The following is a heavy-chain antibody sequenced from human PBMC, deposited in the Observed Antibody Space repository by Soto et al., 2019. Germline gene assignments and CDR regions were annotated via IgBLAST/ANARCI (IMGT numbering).Heavy chain of an antibody. J-gene: IGHJ6*02. CDR3: ARPISNRRYYYYAMVV. CDR2: IYPGDSDT. D-gene: IGHD4-4*01. V-gene: IGHV5-51*01. CDR1: GYTFTDYW. Sequence: PGESLKISCKGSGYTFTDYWIGWVRQLPGKGLEWMGIIYPGDSDTRYSPSFQGHVTITVDKSTSTAYLQWNTLKASDTAMYYCARPISNRRYYYYAMVVWGQGTTVIVSS.